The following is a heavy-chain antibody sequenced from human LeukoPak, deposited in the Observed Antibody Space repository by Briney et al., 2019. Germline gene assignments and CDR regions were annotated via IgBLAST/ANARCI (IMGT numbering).Heavy chain of an antibody. V-gene: IGHV3-21*01. CDR1: GFTFSSYS. Sequence: GGSLRLSCAASGFTFSSYSINWVRQAPGKGLEWVSSISSSSSYIYYADSVKGRFTISRDNAKNSLYLQMNSLRAEDTAVYYCASQGFIAAAEDYWGQGTLVTVSS. J-gene: IGHJ4*02. CDR3: ASQGFIAAAEDY. D-gene: IGHD6-13*01. CDR2: ISSSSSYI.